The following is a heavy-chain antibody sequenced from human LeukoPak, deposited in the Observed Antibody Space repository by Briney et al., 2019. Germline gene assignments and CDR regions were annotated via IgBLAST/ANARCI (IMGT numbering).Heavy chain of an antibody. D-gene: IGHD6-13*01. V-gene: IGHV4-34*12. CDR1: GYSLTNHY. CDR3: ARGPAAVHP. J-gene: IGHJ5*02. CDR2: VLHTGST. Sequence: PSETLSLTCAVHGYSLTNHYWFWIRQPPGEGLEWIAEVLHTGSTNYNPSFKSRVTISVDTSKNQFFLNLTSVTAADTAVYYCARGPAAVHPWGQGILVTVSS.